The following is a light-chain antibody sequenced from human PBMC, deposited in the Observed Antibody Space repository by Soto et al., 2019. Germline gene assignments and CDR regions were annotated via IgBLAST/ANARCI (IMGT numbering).Light chain of an antibody. Sequence: DLQMTQSPSSLSASVGDRVTITCRASQSISTYLNWYQQKPGKAPNLLIYTASTLQTGVPSRFTGSGSGTDFTLTVTNMQPEDFATYYCQQSHRTPYTFGQGTKVEIK. CDR3: QQSHRTPYT. CDR2: TAS. V-gene: IGKV1-39*01. J-gene: IGKJ2*01. CDR1: QSISTY.